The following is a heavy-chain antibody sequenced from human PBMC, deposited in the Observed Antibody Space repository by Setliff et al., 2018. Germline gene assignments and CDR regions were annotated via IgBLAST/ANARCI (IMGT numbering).Heavy chain of an antibody. CDR3: ARETRDPTYYNFWSGYEVGAFDP. V-gene: IGHV1-18*01. CDR2: ISAYNGNT. D-gene: IGHD3-3*01. CDR1: GYTFASYG. Sequence: ASVKVSCKASGYTFASYGISWVRQAPGQGLEWMGWISAYNGNTNYAQKLQGRVTMTTDTSTSTAYMELRSLRSDDTAVYYCARETRDPTYYNFWSGYEVGAFDPWGQGTLVTVSS. J-gene: IGHJ5*02.